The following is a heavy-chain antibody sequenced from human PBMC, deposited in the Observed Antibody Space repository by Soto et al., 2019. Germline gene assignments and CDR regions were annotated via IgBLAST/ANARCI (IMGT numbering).Heavy chain of an antibody. V-gene: IGHV1-18*04. Sequence: QIQMLQSGAEVTQPGASVKISCKTSGYTFSSYSVSWVRQVPGQGLEWMAWISTYSGNTHYAERVQGRVTVTFDKSARTASMEMWGLTSDDTAVYFCARDNGYYDLWGQGTLVTVSS. CDR2: ISTYSGNT. J-gene: IGHJ4*02. CDR1: GYTFSSYS. CDR3: ARDNGYYDL.